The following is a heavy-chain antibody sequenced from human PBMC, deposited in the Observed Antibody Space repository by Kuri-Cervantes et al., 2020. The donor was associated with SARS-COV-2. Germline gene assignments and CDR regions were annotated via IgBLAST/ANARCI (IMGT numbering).Heavy chain of an antibody. Sequence: SETLSLTCTVSGGSISSSSYYWGWIRQPPGKGLEWIGSIYYSGSTYYNPSLKSRVTISVDTSKNQFSLKLSSVTAADTAVYYCARGGGSGSYYSGARSGYWGQGTLVTVSS. D-gene: IGHD3-10*01. CDR2: IYYSGST. V-gene: IGHV4-39*01. CDR1: GGSISSSSYY. J-gene: IGHJ4*02. CDR3: ARGGGSGSYYSGARSGY.